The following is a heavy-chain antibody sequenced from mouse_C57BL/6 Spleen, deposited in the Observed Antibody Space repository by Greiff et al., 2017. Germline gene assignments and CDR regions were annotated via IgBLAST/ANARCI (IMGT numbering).Heavy chain of an antibody. V-gene: IGHV1-9*01. CDR1: GYTFTGYW. Sequence: LVESGAELMKPGASVKLSCKATGYTFTGYWIEWVKQRPGHGLEWIGEILPGSGSTNYNEKFKGKATFTADTSSNTAYMQLSSLTTEDSAIYYCARIPYYYGNLEFAYWGQGTLVTVSA. CDR2: ILPGSGST. J-gene: IGHJ3*01. CDR3: ARIPYYYGNLEFAY. D-gene: IGHD2-1*01.